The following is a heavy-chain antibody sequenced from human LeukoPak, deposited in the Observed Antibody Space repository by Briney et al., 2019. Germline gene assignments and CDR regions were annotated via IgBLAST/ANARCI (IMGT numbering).Heavy chain of an antibody. J-gene: IGHJ4*02. CDR1: GFTFSSYS. CDR2: ISSSSSTI. Sequence: GGSLRLSCAASGFTFSSYSMNWVRQAPGKGLEWVSYISSSSSTIYYADSVKGRFTISRDNAKNSLYLQMNSLRAEDTAVYYCASNLGRYFDWLMGDYWGQGTLVTVSS. D-gene: IGHD3-9*01. CDR3: ASNLGRYFDWLMGDY. V-gene: IGHV3-48*04.